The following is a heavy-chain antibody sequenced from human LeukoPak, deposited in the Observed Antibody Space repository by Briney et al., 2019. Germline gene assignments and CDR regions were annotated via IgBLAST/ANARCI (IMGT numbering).Heavy chain of an antibody. J-gene: IGHJ4*02. CDR1: GGSISSSSYY. V-gene: IGHV4-39*07. CDR2: IYYSGST. CDR3: ARVEMATKRGVYDY. D-gene: IGHD5-24*01. Sequence: SETLSLTCTVSGGSISSSSYYWGWIRQPPGKGLEWIGSIYYSGSTYYNPSLKSRVTISVDTSKNQFSLKLSSVTAADTAVYYCARVEMATKRGVYDYWGQGTLVTVSS.